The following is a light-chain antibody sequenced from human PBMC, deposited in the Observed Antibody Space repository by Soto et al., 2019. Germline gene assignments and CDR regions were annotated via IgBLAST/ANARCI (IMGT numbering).Light chain of an antibody. V-gene: IGKV3-20*01. CDR3: QQYGSLPPT. CDR1: QSVSSSY. CDR2: GAS. J-gene: IGKJ4*01. Sequence: EIVLTQSPGTLSLSPGDRATLSCRASQSVSSSYLAWYQQKPGQAPRLLIYGASSRATGIPDRFSGSGSGTDFTLTISRLEPEDFAVYYCQQYGSLPPTFGGGTKVEIK.